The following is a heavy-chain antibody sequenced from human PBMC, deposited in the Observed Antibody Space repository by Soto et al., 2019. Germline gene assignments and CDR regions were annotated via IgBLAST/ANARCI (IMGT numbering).Heavy chain of an antibody. J-gene: IGHJ4*02. CDR1: GYTFTTYY. V-gene: IGHV1-46*01. Sequence: QVQLVQSGAEVKNPGASVKVSCKASGYTFTTYYMHWLRQARGQGLEWMGIITQSSGSTRYEQKFQDRVTMTRDTSTSTVYMELSSLRSEDTAVYYCARAVSTNTAPIDYWGQGTLVTVSS. CDR3: ARAVSTNTAPIDY. CDR2: ITQSSGST. D-gene: IGHD4-17*01.